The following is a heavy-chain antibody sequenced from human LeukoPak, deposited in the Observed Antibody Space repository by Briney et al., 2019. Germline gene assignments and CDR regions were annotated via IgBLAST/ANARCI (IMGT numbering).Heavy chain of an antibody. D-gene: IGHD5-12*01. Sequence: SETLSLTCTVSGDSIDSYYWSWIRQPPGKGREGIGYIYYRGTTSYNPFLKSRVTISVDTSKNQFSLKLNSVTAADTAVYYCARLPRYGGYDHFDYLGQGILVIVSS. V-gene: IGHV4-59*12. J-gene: IGHJ4*02. CDR1: GDSIDSYY. CDR3: ARLPRYGGYDHFDY. CDR2: IYYRGTT.